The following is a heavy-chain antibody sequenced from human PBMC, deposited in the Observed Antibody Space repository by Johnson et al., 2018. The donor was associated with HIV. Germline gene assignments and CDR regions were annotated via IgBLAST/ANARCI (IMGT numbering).Heavy chain of an antibody. CDR1: GFTFSYYG. J-gene: IGHJ3*02. D-gene: IGHD5-24*01. CDR3: AIACRDGYTCDVFDI. CDR2: IRYAGSHK. Sequence: VLLLESGGGVVQPGRSLRLSCAASGFTFSYYGMHWVRQAPGKGLEWMAVIRYAGSHKNYADSVQGRFTLSRDNSKNTLYLQLTSLRAEDTAVYYCAIACRDGYTCDVFDIWGQGTLVTVSS. V-gene: IGHV3-33*01.